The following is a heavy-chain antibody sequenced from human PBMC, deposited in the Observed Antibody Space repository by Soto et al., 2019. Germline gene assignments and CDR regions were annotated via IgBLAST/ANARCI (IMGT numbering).Heavy chain of an antibody. CDR3: AREEAYYDCWRGYYTGSYFQH. Sequence: QVQLVQSGAEVKKPGSSVKVSCKASGGTFSSYAISWVRQAPGQGLEWMGGIIPIFGTANYAQKFQGRVTITTDESTSTAYMELSSLRSEDTAVYYCAREEAYYDCWRGYYTGSYFQHWGQGTLVTVSS. V-gene: IGHV1-69*05. CDR1: GGTFSSYA. CDR2: IIPIFGTA. D-gene: IGHD3-3*01. J-gene: IGHJ1*01.